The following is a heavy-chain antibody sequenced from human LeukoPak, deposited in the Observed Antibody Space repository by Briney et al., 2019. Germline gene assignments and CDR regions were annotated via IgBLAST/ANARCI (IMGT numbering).Heavy chain of an antibody. CDR2: IYHSGST. CDR1: GYSISSGYY. CDR3: ARDYVGFGELYPFDY. J-gene: IGHJ4*02. Sequence: PSETLSLTCTVSGYSISSGYYWGWIRQPPGKGLEWIGSIYHSGSTYYNPSLKSRVTISVDTSKNQFSLKLSSVTAADTAVYYCARDYVGFGELYPFDYWGQGTLVTVSS. V-gene: IGHV4-38-2*02. D-gene: IGHD3-10*01.